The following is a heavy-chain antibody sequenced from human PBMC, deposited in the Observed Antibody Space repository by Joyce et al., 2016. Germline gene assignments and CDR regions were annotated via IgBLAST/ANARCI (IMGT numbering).Heavy chain of an antibody. J-gene: IGHJ5*02. CDR1: GGSISSTDNY. V-gene: IGHV4-39*01. CDR3: ARRMPYGSGTYRNDWFDP. Sequence: LQLQESGPGLVKSSETLSLTCTVSGGSISSTDNYWDWVRQSPGKGLEWIGSIYYSRTSYYKSSLYGRVTISVDTSKNQFYLRLNSMTAADTAVYYCARRMPYGSGTYRNDWFDPWGQGIVVTVSS. CDR2: IYYSRTS. D-gene: IGHD3-10*01.